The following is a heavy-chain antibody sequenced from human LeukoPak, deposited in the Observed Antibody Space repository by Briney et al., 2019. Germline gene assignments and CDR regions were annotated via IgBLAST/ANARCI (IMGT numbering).Heavy chain of an antibody. CDR3: AKVACSITSCYFTDY. CDR2: IRYDGSTK. Sequence: PGGSLRLSCAASGFTFSNYGMHWVRQAPGKGLEWVAFIRYDGSTKYYADSVKGRFTISRDSSKNTLFLQMDSLRAEDTAVYYCAKVACSITSCYFTDYWGQGTMVTVSP. V-gene: IGHV3-30*02. J-gene: IGHJ4*02. D-gene: IGHD2-2*01. CDR1: GFTFSNYG.